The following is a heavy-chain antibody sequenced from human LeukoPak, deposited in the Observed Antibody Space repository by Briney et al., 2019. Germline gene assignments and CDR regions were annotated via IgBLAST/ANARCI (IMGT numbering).Heavy chain of an antibody. CDR2: ISAYNGDT. J-gene: IGHJ4*02. V-gene: IGHV1-18*01. CDR3: ARTSHYVDIAATIPYGIYYFDY. Sequence: ASVKVSCKASGYTFTSYGINWVRQAPGQRLEWMGWISAYNGDTNYAQKLQGRVTMTTDTSTSTAYMELRSLRSDDTAVYYFARTSHYVDIAATIPYGIYYFDYWGQGTLVTVSS. D-gene: IGHD5-12*01. CDR1: GYTFTSYG.